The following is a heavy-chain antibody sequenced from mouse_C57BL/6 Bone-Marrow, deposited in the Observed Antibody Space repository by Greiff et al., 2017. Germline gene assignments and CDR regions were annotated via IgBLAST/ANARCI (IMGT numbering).Heavy chain of an antibody. CDR3: AITTMISAGYYYAMDY. Sequence: VKLQQPGAELVKPGASVKVSCKASGYTFTSYWMHWVKQRPGQGLEWIGRIHPSDSDTNYNQKFKGKATLTVDKSSSTAYMQLSSLTSEDSAVYYCAITTMISAGYYYAMDYWGQGTSVTVSS. D-gene: IGHD2-4*01. CDR1: GYTFTSYW. J-gene: IGHJ4*01. CDR2: IHPSDSDT. V-gene: IGHV1-74*01.